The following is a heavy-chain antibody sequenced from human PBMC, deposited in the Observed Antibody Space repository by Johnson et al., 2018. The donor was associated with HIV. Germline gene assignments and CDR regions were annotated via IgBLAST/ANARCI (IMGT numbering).Heavy chain of an antibody. CDR1: GFTFSSYD. J-gene: IGHJ3*02. V-gene: IGHV3-13*01. Sequence: VQLVESGGGLVQPGGSLRLSCAASGFTFSSYDMHWVRQATGKGLEWVSAIGTAGDTYYPGSVKGRFTISRENAKNSLYLQMNSLRAGDPAVYYCARGVPFGVVRLGYRAFDIWGQGTMVTVSS. CDR3: ARGVPFGVVRLGYRAFDI. D-gene: IGHD3-3*01. CDR2: IGTAGDT.